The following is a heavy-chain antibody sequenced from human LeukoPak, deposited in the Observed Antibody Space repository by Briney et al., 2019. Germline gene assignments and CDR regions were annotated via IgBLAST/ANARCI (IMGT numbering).Heavy chain of an antibody. CDR2: IYYSGST. Sequence: PSETLSLTCTVSGGSISSSSHYWSWIRQPPGKGLEWIGYIYYSGSTNYNPSLKSRVTISVDTSKNQFSLKLSSVTAADTAVYYCARGTAVAGTNWGQGTLVTVSS. J-gene: IGHJ4*02. D-gene: IGHD6-19*01. V-gene: IGHV4-61*01. CDR1: GGSISSSSHY. CDR3: ARGTAVAGTN.